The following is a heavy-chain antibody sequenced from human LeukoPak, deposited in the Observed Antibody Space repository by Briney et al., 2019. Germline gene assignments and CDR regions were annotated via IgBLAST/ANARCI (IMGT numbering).Heavy chain of an antibody. J-gene: IGHJ4*02. D-gene: IGHD1-26*01. CDR3: ARMPIAGAFFDY. CDR2: IYYSGTT. Sequence: PSETLSLTCTVSGGSISSDNFFWGWIRQPPGKGLEWIGSIYYSGTTYYNPSLKSRVTISVDTSKNQFSLKLSSVTAADTAVYYCARMPIAGAFFDYWGQGTLVTVSS. CDR1: GGSISSDNFF. V-gene: IGHV4-39*07.